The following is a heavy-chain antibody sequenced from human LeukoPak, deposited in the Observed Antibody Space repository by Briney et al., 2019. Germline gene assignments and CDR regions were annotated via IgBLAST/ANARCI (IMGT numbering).Heavy chain of an antibody. Sequence: PSETLSLTCTVSGGSISSGSYYWSWLRPPAGQGLEWIGRIYTSGSTNYNPSLKSRVTISVDTSKNQFSLKLSSVTAADTAVYYCARDYYGSGRSGYYYYMDVWGKGTTVTISS. CDR1: GGSISSGSYY. D-gene: IGHD3-10*01. J-gene: IGHJ6*03. CDR3: ARDYYGSGRSGYYYYMDV. CDR2: IYTSGST. V-gene: IGHV4-61*02.